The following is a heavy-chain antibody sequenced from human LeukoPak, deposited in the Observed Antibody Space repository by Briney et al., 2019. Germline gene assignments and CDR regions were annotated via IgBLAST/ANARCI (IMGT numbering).Heavy chain of an antibody. Sequence: GASVKVSCKASGYTFPSYGISWVRQDPGQGLEWMGWVSAYNDHTNCAQKLQGRVTMTTDTSTSTAYMELRSLRSDDTAVYYWARDPPPLLLFGELSPYYYGMDVWGKGTTVTVSS. D-gene: IGHD3-10*01. CDR3: ARDPPPLLLFGELSPYYYGMDV. CDR1: GYTFPSYG. V-gene: IGHV1-18*04. CDR2: VSAYNDHT. J-gene: IGHJ6*04.